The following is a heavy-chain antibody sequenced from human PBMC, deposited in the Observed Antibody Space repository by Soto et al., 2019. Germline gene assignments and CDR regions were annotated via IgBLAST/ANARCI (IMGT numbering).Heavy chain of an antibody. CDR2: IIPIFGTA. Sequence: QVQLVQSGAEVKKPGSSVKVSCNASGGTFSSYAISWVRQAPGQGLEWMGGIIPIFGTANYAQKFQGRVTITEDESTSTAYMELSSLRSEDTAGYCCARGSGGCSGGSCRGFDPCGQGTLVTVSS. V-gene: IGHV1-69*01. J-gene: IGHJ5*02. D-gene: IGHD2-15*01. CDR1: GGTFSSYA. CDR3: ARGSGGCSGGSCRGFDP.